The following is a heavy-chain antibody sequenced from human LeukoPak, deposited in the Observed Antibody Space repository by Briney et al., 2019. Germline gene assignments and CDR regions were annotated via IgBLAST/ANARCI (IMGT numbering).Heavy chain of an antibody. Sequence: GGSLRLSCAASGFTFSSYGMHWVRQAPGKGLEWVAVISYDGSNKYYADSVKGRFTISRDNSKNTLYLQMNSLRAEDTAVYYCAKDERTYYDFWSGYSLGFFDYWGQGTLVTVSS. D-gene: IGHD3-3*01. CDR3: AKDERTYYDFWSGYSLGFFDY. V-gene: IGHV3-30*18. CDR1: GFTFSSYG. J-gene: IGHJ4*02. CDR2: ISYDGSNK.